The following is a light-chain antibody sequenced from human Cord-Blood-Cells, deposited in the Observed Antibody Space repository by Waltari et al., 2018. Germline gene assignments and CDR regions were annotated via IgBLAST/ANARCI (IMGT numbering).Light chain of an antibody. CDR3: CSYAGSYTFGYV. CDR2: DVS. J-gene: IGLJ1*01. V-gene: IGLV2-11*01. CDR1: SRDVGGYTY. Sequence: QSALTQPRSVYGSPGQSVTISCTGTSRDVGGYTYVSCYQQHPGKAPKPMIYDVSKRPSVVPDRFSGSKSGNTASLTISGLQAEDEADYYCCSYAGSYTFGYVFGTGTKVTVL.